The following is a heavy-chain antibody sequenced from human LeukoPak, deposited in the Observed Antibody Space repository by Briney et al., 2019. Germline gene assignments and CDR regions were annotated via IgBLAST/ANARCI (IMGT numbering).Heavy chain of an antibody. CDR3: ARLTRDGYTTF. CDR1: SRSISTYH. D-gene: IGHD5-24*01. J-gene: IGHJ4*02. CDR2: IYKGST. Sequence: PSETLSLTCTLCSRSISTYHWSWIRQPPEKGLEWIGYIYKGSTNYNPSLKSRVTISVVTSKNQFSLKLRSVTAADTAVYYCARLTRDGYTTFWGQGTLVTVSS. V-gene: IGHV4-59*01.